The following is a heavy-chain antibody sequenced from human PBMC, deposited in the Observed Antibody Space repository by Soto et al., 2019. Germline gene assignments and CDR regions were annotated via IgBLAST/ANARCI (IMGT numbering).Heavy chain of an antibody. CDR3: ARTAYDYIWGSYAGPLTKIDY. D-gene: IGHD3-16*01. CDR2: IYYSGST. V-gene: IGHV4-39*01. J-gene: IGHJ4*02. Sequence: SETLSLTCTVSGGSISSSSYYWGWIRQPPGKGLEWIGSIYYSGSTYYNPSLKSRVTISVDTSKNQFSLKLSSVTAADTAVYYCARTAYDYIWGSYAGPLTKIDYWGQGTLVTVSS. CDR1: GGSISSSSYY.